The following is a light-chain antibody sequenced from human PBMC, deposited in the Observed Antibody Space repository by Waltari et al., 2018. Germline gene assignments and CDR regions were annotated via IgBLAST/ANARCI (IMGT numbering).Light chain of an antibody. J-gene: IGLJ3*02. Sequence: QSVLTQPPSASGTPGQRVTISCSGSSSNIGSNYVYWYQQLPGTAPKLLIYRNNQRPSGVPDRFSGSNSGTSASLAISGLRSEDEADYYCAAWDDNLSGWVFGGGTKLTVL. CDR1: SSNIGSNY. V-gene: IGLV1-47*01. CDR2: RNN. CDR3: AAWDDNLSGWV.